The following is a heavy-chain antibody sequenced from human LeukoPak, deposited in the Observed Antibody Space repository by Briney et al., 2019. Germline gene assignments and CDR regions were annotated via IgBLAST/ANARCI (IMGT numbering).Heavy chain of an antibody. CDR1: GFSFSSYG. CDR3: AKPHFDD. J-gene: IGHJ4*02. CDR2: IRYDGSSK. V-gene: IGHV3-30*02. Sequence: GGSLRLSCAASGFSFSSYGMHWVRQAPGKGLEWVAFIRYDGSSKYYADSVKGRFTISRDNSKNTLYLQMNSLRAGDTAVYYCAKPHFDDWGQGTLVTVSS.